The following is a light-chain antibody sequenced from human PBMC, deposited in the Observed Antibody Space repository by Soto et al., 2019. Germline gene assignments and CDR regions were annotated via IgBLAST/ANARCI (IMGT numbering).Light chain of an antibody. V-gene: IGLV2-11*01. J-gene: IGLJ2*01. CDR2: HVA. Sequence: QSALTQPRSVSGSPGQSVTISCSGTSSDVGGYEYVSWYQQHPGKAPTLIIYHVAQRPSGVPDRFSASKSGTTASLTISGLQAEDEADYYCASYTSSSTSVIFGRGTKLTVL. CDR1: SSDVGGYEY. CDR3: ASYTSSSTSVI.